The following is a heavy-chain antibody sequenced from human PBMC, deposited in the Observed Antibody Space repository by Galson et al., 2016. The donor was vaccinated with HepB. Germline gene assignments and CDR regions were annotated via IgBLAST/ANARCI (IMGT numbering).Heavy chain of an antibody. CDR3: ARLPLLLPIPPYYDFIMDG. J-gene: IGHJ6*02. CDR1: SHSFNSHW. D-gene: IGHD1-26*01. V-gene: IGHV5-10-1*01. Sequence: QSGAEVKKPGESLRISCKGPSHSFNSHWISWVRQMPGKALEWMGRIDPSDSYINYSPSFQGHVTISVDKSISTAYLQWSSLKASDTAMYSCARLPLLLPIPPYYDFIMDGWGQGTTLTVSS. CDR2: IDPSDSYI.